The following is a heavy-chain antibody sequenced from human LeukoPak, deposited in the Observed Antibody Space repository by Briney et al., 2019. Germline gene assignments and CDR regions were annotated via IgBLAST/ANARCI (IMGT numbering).Heavy chain of an antibody. V-gene: IGHV4-59*01. CDR3: ARGPLVGGYDY. Sequence: SETLSLTCTVSGGSISSYSWSWIRQPPGKGLEWIGNIFYSGSTNYNPSLKSRVTISVDTSKNQFSLNLTSVTAADTAVYYCARGPLVGGYDYGGQGTLVTVSS. CDR2: IFYSGST. CDR1: GGSISSYS. D-gene: IGHD5-12*01. J-gene: IGHJ4*02.